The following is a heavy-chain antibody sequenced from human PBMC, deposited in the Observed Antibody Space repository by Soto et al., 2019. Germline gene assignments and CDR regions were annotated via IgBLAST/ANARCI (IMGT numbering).Heavy chain of an antibody. J-gene: IGHJ1*01. CDR2: IYSSGST. V-gene: IGHV4-30-4*01. CDR3: ATWRIGLEFQH. Sequence: SETLSLTCTVSGGSISSGDYCWSWIRQPPGKGLEWIGYIYSSGSTYYNPSLKSRVTISVDTSKNQFSLKLSSVTAAATAVYYCATWRIGLEFQHWGQGTLVTVSS. CDR1: GGSISSGDYC. D-gene: IGHD3-3*01.